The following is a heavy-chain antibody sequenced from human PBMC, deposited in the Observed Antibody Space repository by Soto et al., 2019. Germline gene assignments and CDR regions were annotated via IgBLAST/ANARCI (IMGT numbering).Heavy chain of an antibody. Sequence: GGSLRLSCAASGFTFSSYAMSWVRQAPGKGLEWVSGISGSGGSTYYADSVKGRFTISRDNSKNTLYLQMNSLRAEDTAVYYWLKDRIAAASLLDYWGQGTLVTVSS. CDR1: GFTFSSYA. J-gene: IGHJ4*02. CDR3: LKDRIAAASLLDY. D-gene: IGHD6-13*01. V-gene: IGHV3-23*01. CDR2: ISGSGGST.